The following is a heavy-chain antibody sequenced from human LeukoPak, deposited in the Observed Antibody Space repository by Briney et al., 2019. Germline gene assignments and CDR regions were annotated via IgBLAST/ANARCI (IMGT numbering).Heavy chain of an antibody. D-gene: IGHD3-10*01. CDR2: ISYDGSNK. CDR1: GYTFTSYG. Sequence: SCKASGYTFTSYGMHWVRQAPGKGLEWVAVISYDGSNKYYADSVKGRFTISRDNSKNTLYLQMNSLRAEDTAVYYCAKDLVTMVRGVIITAYYYYGMDVWGKGTTVTVSS. J-gene: IGHJ6*04. CDR3: AKDLVTMVRGVIITAYYYYGMDV. V-gene: IGHV3-30*18.